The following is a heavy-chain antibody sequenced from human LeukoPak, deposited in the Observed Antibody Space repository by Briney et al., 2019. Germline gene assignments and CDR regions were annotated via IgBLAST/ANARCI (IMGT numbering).Heavy chain of an antibody. CDR2: INHSGST. CDR1: GGSFSGYY. D-gene: IGHD6-19*01. V-gene: IGHV4-34*01. CDR3: ARGYSSGWHGGYFDY. Sequence: SETLSLTCAVYGGSFSGYYWSWVRQPPGKGLEWIGEINHSGSTNYNPSLKSRVTISVDTSKNQFSLKLSSVTAADTAVYYCARGYSSGWHGGYFDYWGQGTLVTVSS. J-gene: IGHJ4*02.